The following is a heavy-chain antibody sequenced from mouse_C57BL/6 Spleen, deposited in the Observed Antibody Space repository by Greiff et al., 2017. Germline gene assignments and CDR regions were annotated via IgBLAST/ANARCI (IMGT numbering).Heavy chain of an antibody. V-gene: IGHV2-2*01. J-gene: IGHJ4*01. Sequence: QVQLQQSGPGLVQPSQSLSISCTASGFSFTSYGVHWVRQSPGKGLEWLGVIGSGGSTDYNAAFITRLSINNDNSKSQVCFKMNSLQADDTAIYYSARNPYCGSSYYYAMGYWGQGTSVTVSS. CDR3: ARNPYCGSSYYYAMGY. D-gene: IGHD1-1*01. CDR2: IGSGGST. CDR1: GFSFTSYG.